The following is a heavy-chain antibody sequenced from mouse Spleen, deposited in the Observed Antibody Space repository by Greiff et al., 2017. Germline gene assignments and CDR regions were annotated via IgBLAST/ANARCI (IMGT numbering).Heavy chain of an antibody. Sequence: QVQLQQSGPGLVAPSQSLSITCTVSGFSLTSYGVHWVRQPPGKGLEWLVVIWSDGSTTYNSALKSRLSISKDNSKSQVFLKMNSLQTDDTAMYYCARNKERGRLYAMDYWGQGTSVTVSS. CDR1: GFSLTSYG. V-gene: IGHV2-6*02. CDR2: IWSDGST. D-gene: IGHD1-2*01. J-gene: IGHJ4*01. CDR3: ARNKERGRLYAMDY.